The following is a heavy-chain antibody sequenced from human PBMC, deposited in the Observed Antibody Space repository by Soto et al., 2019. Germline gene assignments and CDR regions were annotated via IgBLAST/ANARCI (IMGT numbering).Heavy chain of an antibody. CDR1: GYTFTSYA. V-gene: IGHV1-3*01. CDR3: ARAGRDYGGNSGRAFAI. Sequence: ASVKVSCKASGYTFTSYAMHWVRQAPGQRLEWMGWINAGNGNTKYSQKFQGRVTITRDTSASTAYMELSSLRSEDTAVYYCARAGRDYGGNSGRAFAIWGQGTMVTV. J-gene: IGHJ3*02. D-gene: IGHD4-17*01. CDR2: INAGNGNT.